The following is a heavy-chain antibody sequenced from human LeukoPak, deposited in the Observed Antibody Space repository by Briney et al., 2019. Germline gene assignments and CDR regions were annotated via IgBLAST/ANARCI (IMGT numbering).Heavy chain of an antibody. CDR3: ARWVVVTAIADY. CDR2: INHSGGT. V-gene: IGHV4-34*01. J-gene: IGHJ4*02. D-gene: IGHD2-21*02. CDR1: GGSFSGYY. Sequence: PSETLSLTCAVYGGSFSGYYWSWIRQPPGKGLEWIGEINHSGGTNYNPSLKSRVTISVDTSKNQFSLKLSSVTAADTAVYYCARWVVVTAIADYWGQGTLVTVSS.